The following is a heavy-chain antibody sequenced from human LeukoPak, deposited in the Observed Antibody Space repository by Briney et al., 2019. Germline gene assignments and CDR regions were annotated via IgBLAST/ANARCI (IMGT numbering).Heavy chain of an antibody. CDR2: IYTSGST. CDR1: GGSISSYY. Sequence: SETLSLTCTVSGGSISSYYWSWIRQPAGKGLEWIGRIYTSGSTNYNPSLKSRVTMSVDTSKNQFSLKLSSVTAADTAVYYCARDHDYYDSSGYRDYWGQGTLVTDSS. J-gene: IGHJ4*02. CDR3: ARDHDYYDSSGYRDY. D-gene: IGHD3-22*01. V-gene: IGHV4-4*07.